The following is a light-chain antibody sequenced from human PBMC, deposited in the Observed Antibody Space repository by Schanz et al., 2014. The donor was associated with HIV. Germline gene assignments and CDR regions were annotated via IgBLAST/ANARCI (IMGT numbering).Light chain of an antibody. CDR3: QQYDKYSYS. CDR1: HYISSW. CDR2: RAS. Sequence: DIQMTQSPSTLSASIGDEVTITCRASHYISSWLAWYQQRPGQAPNLLIYRASTLETGVSSRFSGSGSGTEFTLTISSLQPDDFATYYCQQYDKYSYSFGQGTKLEIK. J-gene: IGKJ2*03. V-gene: IGKV1-5*03.